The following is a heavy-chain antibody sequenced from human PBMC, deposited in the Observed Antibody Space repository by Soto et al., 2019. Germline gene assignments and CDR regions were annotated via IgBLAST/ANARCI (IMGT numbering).Heavy chain of an antibody. V-gene: IGHV1-69*12. CDR1: GGTLNSYA. CDR3: TRGTVTGCESNFYYYGMDV. Sequence: QVQLVQSGVEVKKPGSSVKVSCKASGGTLNSYAIDWVRQAPGQGLEWMGGIIPIFGNTYYAQRLQGRVKLTADESTRSAYMDLSTLTSEDAAVYYCTRGTVTGCESNFYYYGMDVWGQGTTVIVSS. CDR2: IIPIFGNT. D-gene: IGHD2-15*01. J-gene: IGHJ6*02.